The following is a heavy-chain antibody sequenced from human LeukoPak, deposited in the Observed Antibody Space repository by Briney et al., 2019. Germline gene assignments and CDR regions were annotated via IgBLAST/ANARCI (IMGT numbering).Heavy chain of an antibody. V-gene: IGHV3-30*02. CDR2: IRYDGTDE. CDR3: AKDTIAAAGTEFDY. CDR1: GFTFDDHG. J-gene: IGHJ4*02. D-gene: IGHD6-13*01. Sequence: PGGSLRLSCVASGFTFDDHGMHWVRQGAGKGLEWVAFIRYDGTDEDYADSVKGRFTISRDNSKNTLYLQMNSLRAEDTAVYYCAKDTIAAAGTEFDYWGQGTLVTVSS.